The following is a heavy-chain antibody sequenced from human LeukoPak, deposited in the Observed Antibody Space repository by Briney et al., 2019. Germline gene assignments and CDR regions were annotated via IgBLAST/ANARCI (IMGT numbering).Heavy chain of an antibody. D-gene: IGHD3-22*01. CDR1: GYTFTSYG. CDR3: ARDGSPELYYYDSSATGYYMDV. CDR2: ISAYNGNT. J-gene: IGHJ6*03. V-gene: IGHV1-18*01. Sequence: GASVKVSCKASGYTFTSYGISWVRQAPGQGLEWMGWISAYNGNTNYAQKLRGRVTMTTDTSTSTAYMELRSLRSDDTAVCYCARDGSPELYYYDSSATGYYMDVWGKGTTVTVSS.